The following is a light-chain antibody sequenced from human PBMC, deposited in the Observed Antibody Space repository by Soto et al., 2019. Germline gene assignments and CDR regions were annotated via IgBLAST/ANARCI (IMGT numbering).Light chain of an antibody. V-gene: IGKV1-5*03. Sequence: DIQMTQSPSTLSGSVGDRVTITCRASQTISSGLAWYQQKPGKAPTLLLYKASTLKSGVPSRFSGSGSGTEFTLTISGLQPDDFASYYCQQYNSYSGMFGQGTKVDI. CDR1: QTISSG. J-gene: IGKJ1*01. CDR3: QQYNSYSGM. CDR2: KAS.